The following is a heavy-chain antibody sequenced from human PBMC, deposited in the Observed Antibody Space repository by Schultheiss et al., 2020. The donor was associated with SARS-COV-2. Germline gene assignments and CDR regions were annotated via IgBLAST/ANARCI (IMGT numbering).Heavy chain of an antibody. CDR1: GFTFSSYA. Sequence: GGSLRLSCAASGFTFSSYAMHWVRQAPGKGLEWVSGISWNSGSIGYADSVKGRFTISRDNAKNSLYLQMNSLRAEDTALYYCAKAPLFGVVIDAFDIWGQGTMVTVSS. CDR2: ISWNSGSI. J-gene: IGHJ3*02. D-gene: IGHD3-3*01. CDR3: AKAPLFGVVIDAFDI. V-gene: IGHV3-9*01.